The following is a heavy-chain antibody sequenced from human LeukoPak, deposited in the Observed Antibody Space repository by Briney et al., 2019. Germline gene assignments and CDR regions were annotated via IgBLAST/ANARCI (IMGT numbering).Heavy chain of an antibody. J-gene: IGHJ4*02. CDR1: GFTFTNYG. Sequence: PGGSLRLSCAASGFTFTNYGMHWVRQAPGKGLEWVAVISYDGSNKYYADSVKGRFTISRDNSKNTLYLQMNSLRAEDTAVYYCARAGDNYQLPSDYWGQGTLVTVSS. CDR3: ARAGDNYQLPSDY. V-gene: IGHV3-30*19. D-gene: IGHD2-2*01. CDR2: ISYDGSNK.